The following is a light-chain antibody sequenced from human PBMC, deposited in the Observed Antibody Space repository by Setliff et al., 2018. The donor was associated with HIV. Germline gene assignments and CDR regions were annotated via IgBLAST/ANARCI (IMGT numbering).Light chain of an antibody. V-gene: IGLV3-27*01. Sequence: SYALTQPSSVSVSPGQTARITCSGDVLAKKYARWFQQKPGQAPVLVIYEDNERPSGIPERFSGSSSGTTVTLTISGAQVEDEADYYCYSAADNETVFGTGTKVTV. CDR1: VLAKKY. CDR3: YSAADNETV. CDR2: EDN. J-gene: IGLJ1*01.